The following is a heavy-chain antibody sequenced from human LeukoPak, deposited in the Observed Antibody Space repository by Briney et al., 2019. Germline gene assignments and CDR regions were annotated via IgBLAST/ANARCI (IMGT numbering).Heavy chain of an antibody. CDR2: ISNTADNT. J-gene: IGHJ4*02. CDR1: GFTFSSYG. CDR3: TKDCCNYFFDS. Sequence: GGSLRLSCAASGFTFSSYGMAWVRQTPERGLEWVSTISNTADNTHYADSVKYRFLVSRDNSKDTLYLQMFNLRVEDTGVYYCTKDCCNYFFDSWGQGTRVIVSP. V-gene: IGHV3-23*01. D-gene: IGHD1-7*01.